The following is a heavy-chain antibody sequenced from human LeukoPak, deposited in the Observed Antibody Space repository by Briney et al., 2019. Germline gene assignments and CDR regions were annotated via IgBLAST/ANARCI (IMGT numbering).Heavy chain of an antibody. J-gene: IGHJ3*02. CDR1: GFTFSGYW. CDR3: APLNWVYPDGFDI. Sequence: GGSLRLSCAASGFTFSGYWMSWVRQAPGKGLEWVASIKDDGSVKYYMDSVKGRLTISRDNAKNSMSLQMNSLRAEDTAVYYCAPLNWVYPDGFDIWGQGTMVTVSS. D-gene: IGHD6-13*01. CDR2: IKDDGSVK. V-gene: IGHV3-7*01.